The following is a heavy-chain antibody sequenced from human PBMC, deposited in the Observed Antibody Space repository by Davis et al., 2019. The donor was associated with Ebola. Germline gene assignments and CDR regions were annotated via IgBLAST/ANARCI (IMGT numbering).Heavy chain of an antibody. CDR3: ASSGGDFWSGYYPRYYYYYYGMDV. V-gene: IGHV3-21*01. CDR1: GFTFSSYS. J-gene: IGHJ6*02. Sequence: GESLKISCAASGFTFSSYSMNWVRQAPGKGLEWVSSISSSSSYIYYADSVKGRFTISRDNAKNSLYLQMNSLRAEDTAVYYCASSGGDFWSGYYPRYYYYYYGMDVWGQGTTVTVSS. CDR2: ISSSSSYI. D-gene: IGHD3-3*01.